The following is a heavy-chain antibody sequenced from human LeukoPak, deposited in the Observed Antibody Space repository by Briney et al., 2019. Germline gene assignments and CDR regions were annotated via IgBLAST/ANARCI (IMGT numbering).Heavy chain of an antibody. D-gene: IGHD3-10*01. Sequence: GASVTVSCKASGGTFSSYAISLVRQAPGQGLEWRGGSIPFFGTANYAQKFQGRVTITADESTSTAYMELSSMRSEDTAVYYCARGPLSITMVRGATWGYMDVWGKGTTVTISS. CDR2: SIPFFGTA. CDR1: GGTFSSYA. J-gene: IGHJ6*03. CDR3: ARGPLSITMVRGATWGYMDV. V-gene: IGHV1-69*13.